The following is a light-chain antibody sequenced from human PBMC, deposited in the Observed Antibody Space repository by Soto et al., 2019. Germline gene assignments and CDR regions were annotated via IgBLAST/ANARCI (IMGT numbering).Light chain of an antibody. CDR3: GSWDSSLSAYV. V-gene: IGLV1-51*01. Sequence: VLTQPPSVSAAPGQKVTISCSGSSSNIGGNSVSWYQQLPGTAPKLLIYDDNKRPSGIPDRFSGSKSGTSATLGITGFQTGDEADYYCGSWDSSLSAYVLGNGTKVTVL. CDR1: SSNIGGNS. CDR2: DDN. J-gene: IGLJ1*01.